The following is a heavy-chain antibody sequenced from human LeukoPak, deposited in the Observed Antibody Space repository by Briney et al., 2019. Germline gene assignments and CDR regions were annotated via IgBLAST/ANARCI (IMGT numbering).Heavy chain of an antibody. Sequence: GGSLRLSCAASGFTFSSYGMHWVRQAPGKGLEWVAVISYDGSNKYYADSVKGRFTISRDNAKNSLYLQMNSLRAEDTAVYYCARAGLYSGSGLDYWGQGALVTVSS. CDR1: GFTFSSYG. V-gene: IGHV3-30*03. J-gene: IGHJ4*02. CDR2: ISYDGSNK. CDR3: ARAGLYSGSGLDY. D-gene: IGHD5-12*01.